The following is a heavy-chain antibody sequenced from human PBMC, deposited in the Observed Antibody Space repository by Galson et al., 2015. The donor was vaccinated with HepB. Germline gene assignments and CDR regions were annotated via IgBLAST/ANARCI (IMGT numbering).Heavy chain of an antibody. V-gene: IGHV1-58*01. J-gene: IGHJ6*02. D-gene: IGHD6-19*01. CDR2: IVVGSGNT. CDR1: GFTFTSSA. Sequence: SVKVSCKASGFTFTSSAVQWVRQARGQRLEWIGWIVVGSGNTNYAQKFQERVTITRDMSTSTAYMELSSLRSEDTAVYYCAADQGVAGILPYYYYGMDVWGQGTTVTVSS. CDR3: AADQGVAGILPYYYYGMDV.